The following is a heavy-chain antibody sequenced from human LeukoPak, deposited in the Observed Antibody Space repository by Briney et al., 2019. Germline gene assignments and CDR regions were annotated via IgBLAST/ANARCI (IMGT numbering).Heavy chain of an antibody. CDR3: ARGPTVTTNFDY. Sequence: SETLSLTCTVSGYSLSSGYYWGWIRQPPGRGLEWIGSIHHSGSTYYNPSLKSRVTTSVDTSKNQFSLKLSSVTAADTAVYYCARGPTVTTNFDYWGQGTLVTVSS. J-gene: IGHJ4*02. CDR2: IHHSGST. D-gene: IGHD4-17*01. V-gene: IGHV4-38-2*02. CDR1: GYSLSSGYY.